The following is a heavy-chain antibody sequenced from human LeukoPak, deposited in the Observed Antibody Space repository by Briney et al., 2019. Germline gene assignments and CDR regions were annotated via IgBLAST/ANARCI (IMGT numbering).Heavy chain of an antibody. D-gene: IGHD3-3*01. CDR2: IYHSGST. Sequence: RPSETLSLTCAVSGGSISSSNWWSWVRQPPGQGLEWIGEIYHSGSTNYNPSLKSRVTISVDKSKNQFSLKLSSVTAADTAVYYCARGSITIFGVVTDWGQGTLVTVSS. J-gene: IGHJ4*02. CDR3: ARGSITIFGVVTD. CDR1: GGSISSSNW. V-gene: IGHV4-4*02.